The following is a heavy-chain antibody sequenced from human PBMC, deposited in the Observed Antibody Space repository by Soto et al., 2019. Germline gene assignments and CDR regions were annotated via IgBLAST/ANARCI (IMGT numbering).Heavy chain of an antibody. V-gene: IGHV3-23*01. J-gene: IGHJ4*02. CDR1: GSTFSSYA. CDR2: ISGSGGST. CDR3: AKYEVRGGSYNY. D-gene: IGHD1-26*01. Sequence: GGSLRLSCAASGSTFSSYAMSWVRQAPGKGLEWVSAISGSGGSTYYADSVKGRFTISRDNSKNTLYLQMNSLRAEDTAVYYCAKYEVRGGSYNYWGQGTLVTVSS.